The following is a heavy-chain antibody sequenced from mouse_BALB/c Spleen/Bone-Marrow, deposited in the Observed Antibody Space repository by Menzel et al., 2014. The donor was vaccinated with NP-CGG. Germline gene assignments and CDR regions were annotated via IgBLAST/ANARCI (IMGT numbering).Heavy chain of an antibody. D-gene: IGHD1-1*01. CDR2: INPSTGFT. V-gene: IGHV1-4*01. J-gene: IGHJ4*01. CDR1: GYTFTTYT. Sequence: VKLQESGAELARPGASMKMSCKASGYTFTTYTMHWVQQRPGQGLEWVGYINPSTGFTNYNQIFKDKATLAADKSSSTAYMQLSSLTSEDSAVHYCARGGFLLRSLALDYWGQGTSVTVSS. CDR3: ARGGFLLRSLALDY.